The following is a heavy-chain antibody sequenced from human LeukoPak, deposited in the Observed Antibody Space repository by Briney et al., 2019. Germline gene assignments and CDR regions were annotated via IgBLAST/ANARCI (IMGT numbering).Heavy chain of an antibody. CDR1: GGSISSYY. D-gene: IGHD6-13*01. J-gene: IGHJ4*02. V-gene: IGHV4-59*01. CDR3: ARDRPGGSSLDY. CDR2: IYYSGST. Sequence: SETLSLTCTVSGGSISSYYWSWIRQPPGEGLEWIGYIYYSGSTNYNPSLKSRVTISVDTSKNQFSLKLSSVTAADTAVYYCARDRPGGSSLDYWGQGTLVTVSS.